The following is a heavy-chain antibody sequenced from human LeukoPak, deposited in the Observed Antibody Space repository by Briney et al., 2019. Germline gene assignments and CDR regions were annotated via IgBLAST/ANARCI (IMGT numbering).Heavy chain of an antibody. CDR3: AKDLLAKPHYYYYGMDV. V-gene: IGHV3-23*01. CDR1: GFTFSSYA. CDR2: IRGSGGST. Sequence: GGSLRLSCAASGFTFSSYAMSWVRQAPGKGLEWVSAIRGSGGSTYYADSVKGRFTISRDNSKNTLYLQMNSLRAEDTAVYYCAKDLLAKPHYYYYGMDVWGQGTTVTVSS. J-gene: IGHJ6*02.